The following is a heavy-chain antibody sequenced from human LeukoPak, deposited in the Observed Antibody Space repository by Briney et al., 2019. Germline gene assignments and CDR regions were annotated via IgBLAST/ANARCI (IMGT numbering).Heavy chain of an antibody. J-gene: IGHJ3*02. CDR2: ISSSSSYI. CDR3: ARALGYAFDI. V-gene: IGHV3-21*01. Sequence: GGSLRLSCAASRFIFSSYSMNWVRQAPGKGLEWVSSISSSSSYIYYADSVKGRFTISRDNAKNSLYLQMNSLRAEDTAVYYCARALGYAFDIWGQGTMVTVSS. CDR1: RFIFSSYS.